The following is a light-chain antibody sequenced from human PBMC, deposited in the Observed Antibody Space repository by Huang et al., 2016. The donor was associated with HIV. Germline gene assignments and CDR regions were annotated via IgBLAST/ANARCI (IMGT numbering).Light chain of an antibody. CDR3: LQHHGYPRT. Sequence: DIQLTQSPSAMSASVGDRVSITCRASQDISNYLAWFQQKPGGAPKRLIYAASSLQRGVPSRFSGSRSWTKFTLTISSLQPEDFSTYYCLQHHGYPRTFGQGTNV. J-gene: IGKJ1*01. CDR1: QDISNY. CDR2: AAS. V-gene: IGKV1-17*03.